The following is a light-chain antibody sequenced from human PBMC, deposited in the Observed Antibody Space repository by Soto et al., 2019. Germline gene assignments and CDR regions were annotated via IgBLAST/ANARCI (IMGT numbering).Light chain of an antibody. V-gene: IGLV1-51*01. CDR3: GTWRGSLRAVV. J-gene: IGLJ2*01. CDR2: DNY. CDR1: NSNIENDY. Sequence: QSVLTQPPSVSAAPGQKVTISCSGSNSNIENDYVFWYQQFPGTAPKLLIYDNYKRPSGIPDRFSGSKSGTSATLGITGLQTGDEADYYCGTWRGSLRAVVFGGGTKLTVL.